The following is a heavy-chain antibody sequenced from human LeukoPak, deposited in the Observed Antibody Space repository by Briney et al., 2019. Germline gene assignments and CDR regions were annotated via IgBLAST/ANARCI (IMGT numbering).Heavy chain of an antibody. CDR3: ARDTYDILTGYYKWAFDI. V-gene: IGHV3-21*06. J-gene: IGHJ3*02. Sequence: GGSLGPSCAALGFTFGTYTMNWVRQPPGKGLEWSSSISSSSSYIYYADSVKGRFTISRDNAKNSLYLQMNSLRAEDTAVYYCARDTYDILTGYYKWAFDIWGQGTMVTVSS. CDR1: GFTFGTYT. D-gene: IGHD3-9*01. CDR2: ISSSSSYI.